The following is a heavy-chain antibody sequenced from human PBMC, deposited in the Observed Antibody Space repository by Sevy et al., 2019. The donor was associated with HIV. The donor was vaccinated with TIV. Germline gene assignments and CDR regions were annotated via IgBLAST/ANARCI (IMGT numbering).Heavy chain of an antibody. CDR2: IKKDASEK. CDR1: GFTFSNYW. D-gene: IGHD2-2*01. V-gene: IGHV3-7*03. Sequence: GGSLRLSCAASGFTFSNYWMSWVRQAPGKGLEWVANIKKDASEKYYVDSVKGRFTISRDNAKNSLFLQMNSLRAEDTALYYCARDCSSTSCLWGLDVWGQGTTVTVSS. CDR3: ARDCSSTSCLWGLDV. J-gene: IGHJ6*02.